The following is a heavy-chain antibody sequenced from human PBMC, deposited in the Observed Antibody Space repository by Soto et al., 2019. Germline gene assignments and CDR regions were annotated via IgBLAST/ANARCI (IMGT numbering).Heavy chain of an antibody. Sequence: ASVKVSCKASGYTFTSYYMHWVRQAPGQGLEWMGIINPSGGSTSYAQKFQGRVTITADESTSTAYMELSSLRSEDTAVYYCASDPFNTKYYYGSGRYYYGMDVWGQGTTVTVSS. V-gene: IGHV1-46*01. J-gene: IGHJ6*02. CDR2: INPSGGST. CDR3: ASDPFNTKYYYGSGRYYYGMDV. CDR1: GYTFTSYY. D-gene: IGHD3-10*01.